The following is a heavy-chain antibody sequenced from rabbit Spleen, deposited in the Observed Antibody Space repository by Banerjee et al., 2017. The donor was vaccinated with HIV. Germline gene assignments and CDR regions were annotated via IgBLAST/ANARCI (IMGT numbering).Heavy chain of an antibody. CDR2: IYTVSTNT. D-gene: IGHD4-1*01. CDR3: ARDDALTHSYAFNL. Sequence: QEQLVESGGGLVKPGTSLTLICTASGFSFSSGYDMCWVRQAPGKRPEWIGCIYTVSTNTWYASWAKGRFTISKTSSTTVTLQMTSLTAADTATYFCARDDALTHSYAFNLWGPGTLVTVS. V-gene: IGHV1S45*01. CDR1: GFSFSSGYD. J-gene: IGHJ4*01.